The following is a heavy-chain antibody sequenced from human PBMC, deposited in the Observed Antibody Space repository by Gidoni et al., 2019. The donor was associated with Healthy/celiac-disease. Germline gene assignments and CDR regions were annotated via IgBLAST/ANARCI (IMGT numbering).Heavy chain of an antibody. V-gene: IGHV4-34*01. CDR2: INHSGST. CDR3: ARDNTVTTSYYYYGMDV. CDR1: GGSFSGYY. Sequence: QVQLQQWGAGLLKPSETLSLTCAVYGGSFSGYYWSWIRQPPGKGLEWIGEINHSGSTNYNPSLKSRVTISVDTSKSQFSLKLSSVTAADTAVYYCARDNTVTTSYYYYGMDVWGQGTTVTVSS. D-gene: IGHD4-17*01. J-gene: IGHJ6*02.